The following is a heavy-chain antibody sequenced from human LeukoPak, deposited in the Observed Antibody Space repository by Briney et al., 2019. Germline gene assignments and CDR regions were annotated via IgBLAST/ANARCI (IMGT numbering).Heavy chain of an antibody. CDR2: IYYSGNT. Sequence: SETLSLTCTVSGGSISSYYWSWIRQPPGKGLEWIGYIYYSGNTNYNPSLKSRVTMSLDKPKNQLSLNLSSVTAADTAVYYCSRENGAFSPFGFWGQGTLVTVPS. J-gene: IGHJ4*02. CDR3: SRENGAFSPFGF. D-gene: IGHD2-8*01. V-gene: IGHV4-59*12. CDR1: GGSISSYY.